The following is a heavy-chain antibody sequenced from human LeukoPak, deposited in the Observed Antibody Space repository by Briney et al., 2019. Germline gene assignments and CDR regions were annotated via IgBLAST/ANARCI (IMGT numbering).Heavy chain of an antibody. Sequence: APVRVSCKASGYTFTSYGISWVRQAPGQRREWMGWISAYNGNTNYAQKLQGRVTMTTDTSTSTAYMELRSLRSDDTAVYYCARRYCSGGSCSGDYWGQGTLVTVSS. J-gene: IGHJ4*02. CDR2: ISAYNGNT. D-gene: IGHD2-15*01. CDR1: GYTFTSYG. CDR3: ARRYCSGGSCSGDY. V-gene: IGHV1-18*01.